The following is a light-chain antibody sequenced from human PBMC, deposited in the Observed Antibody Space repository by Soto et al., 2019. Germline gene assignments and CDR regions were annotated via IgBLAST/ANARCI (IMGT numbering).Light chain of an antibody. V-gene: IGKV3-15*01. Sequence: EIVMTQSPATLSVSPGERATLSCRASQSVSSNLAWYQQKPGQAPRLLIYGASTRATGIPARFSGSGSGTEFTLTISSLQSEDVAVYYCQQYNNWPPKWTFGQGTKVDI. J-gene: IGKJ1*01. CDR1: QSVSSN. CDR2: GAS. CDR3: QQYNNWPPKWT.